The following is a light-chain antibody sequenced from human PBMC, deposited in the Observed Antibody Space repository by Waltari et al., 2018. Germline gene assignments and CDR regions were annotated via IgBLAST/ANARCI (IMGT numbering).Light chain of an antibody. CDR1: QSVRSSY. V-gene: IGKV3-20*01. CDR2: GAS. J-gene: IGKJ1*01. Sequence: ENVLTQSPGPLSLSPGERATLSCRASQSVRSSYLAWYLQKPGQAPRLLIYGASSRATGIPDRFSGSGSGTDFTLTISRLEPEDFAVYYCQQYGSSPRTFGQGTKVEIK. CDR3: QQYGSSPRT.